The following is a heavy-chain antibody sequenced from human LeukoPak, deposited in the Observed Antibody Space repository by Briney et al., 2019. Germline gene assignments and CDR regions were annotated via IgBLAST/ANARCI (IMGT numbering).Heavy chain of an antibody. V-gene: IGHV3-48*01. J-gene: IGHJ4*02. CDR3: ARGQRRHIDMAPSFDY. D-gene: IGHD5-24*01. Sequence: GGSLRLSCAASGFTFSSYSMNWVRQAPGKGLEWISYITSSSSTTYYADSVKGRFSISRDNAKNSLYLQMNSLRAEDTAVYSCARGQRRHIDMAPSFDYWGQGTLVTVSS. CDR2: ITSSSSTT. CDR1: GFTFSSYS.